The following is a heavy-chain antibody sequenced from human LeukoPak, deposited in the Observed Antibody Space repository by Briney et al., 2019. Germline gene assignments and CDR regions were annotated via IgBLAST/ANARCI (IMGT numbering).Heavy chain of an antibody. CDR2: INSDGSST. V-gene: IGHV3-74*03. D-gene: IGHD3-22*01. J-gene: IGHJ4*02. Sequence: GGSLRLSCAASGFTFSSSWMHWVRQAPGKGLVWVSHINSDGSSTTYADSVKGRFTISRDNAKNTLFLQMNSLRAEDTAVYYCAKDRDSSGYWSWWGQGTLVTVSS. CDR1: GFTFSSSW. CDR3: AKDRDSSGYWSW.